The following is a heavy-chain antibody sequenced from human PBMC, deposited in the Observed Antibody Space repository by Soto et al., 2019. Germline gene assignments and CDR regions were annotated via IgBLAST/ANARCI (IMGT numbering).Heavy chain of an antibody. V-gene: IGHV4-59*01. J-gene: IGHJ2*01. CDR3: AREGSRSWYSYWYFDL. D-gene: IGHD6-13*01. CDR2: IYYSGST. CDR1: GGSISSYY. Sequence: SETLSLTCTVSGGSISSYYWSWIRQPPGKGLEWIGYIYYSGSTNYNPSLKSRVTISVDTSKNQFSLKLSSVTAADTAVYYCAREGSRSWYSYWYFDLWGRGTLVTVSS.